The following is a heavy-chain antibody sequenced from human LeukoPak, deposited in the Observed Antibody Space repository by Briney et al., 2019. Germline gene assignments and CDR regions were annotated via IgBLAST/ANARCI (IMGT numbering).Heavy chain of an antibody. D-gene: IGHD1-26*01. CDR3: ARSGMVAPHDAFDI. CDR2: IIPILGIT. Sequence: GASVTVSCTASGGTFIIYAISWVGQAPGQGREWMGSIIPILGITNYPHKFQVRVTITADKSTSTAYMELSSLRSEDTAVYYCARSGMVAPHDAFDIWGQGTMVTVSS. J-gene: IGHJ3*02. CDR1: GGTFIIYA. V-gene: IGHV1-69*04.